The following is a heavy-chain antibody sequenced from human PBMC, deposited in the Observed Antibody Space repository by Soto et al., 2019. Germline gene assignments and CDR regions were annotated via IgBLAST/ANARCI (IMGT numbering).Heavy chain of an antibody. CDR2: ISYDGSNK. Sequence: GGSLRLSCAASGFTFSSYGMHWVRQAPGKGLEWVAVISYDGSNKYYADSVKGRFTISRDNSKNTLYLHMNSLRAEDTAVYYCAKDLAYEYYFDSWGQGTRVTVSS. CDR3: AKDLAYEYYFDS. V-gene: IGHV3-30*18. J-gene: IGHJ4*02. CDR1: GFTFSSYG. D-gene: IGHD2-8*01.